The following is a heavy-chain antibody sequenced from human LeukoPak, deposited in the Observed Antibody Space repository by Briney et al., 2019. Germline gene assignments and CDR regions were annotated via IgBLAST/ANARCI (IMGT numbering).Heavy chain of an antibody. D-gene: IGHD2-8*01. V-gene: IGHV1-8*01. CDR1: GYTFTSYD. CDR3: ARANILYPFDP. CDR2: MNPNSGNT. J-gene: IGHJ5*02. Sequence: GASVKVSCKASGYTFTSYDSNWVRQATGQGLEWMGWMNPNSGNTGYPQKFQGRVTMTRNTSISTAYMELSSLRSEDTAVYYCARANILYPFDPWGQGTLVTVSS.